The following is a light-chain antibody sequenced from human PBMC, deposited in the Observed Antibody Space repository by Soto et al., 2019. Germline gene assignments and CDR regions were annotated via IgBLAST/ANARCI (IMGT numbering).Light chain of an antibody. V-gene: IGKV3-20*01. Sequence: EIVFTQSPGTLSLSPGERATLSCSASQSVGSTFLAWYQQKPGQAPRLLIYGVSTRATGIPDRFSGSWSGTDFTLSISRLEPEDFAVYYCGQFVSSPPRTFGQGTKVDIK. CDR3: GQFVSSPPRT. CDR1: QSVGSTF. CDR2: GVS. J-gene: IGKJ1*01.